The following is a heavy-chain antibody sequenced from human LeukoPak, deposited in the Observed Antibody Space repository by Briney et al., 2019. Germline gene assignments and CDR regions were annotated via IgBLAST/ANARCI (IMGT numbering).Heavy chain of an antibody. D-gene: IGHD1-26*01. Sequence: SETLSLTCTVSGGSIGTYYWTWIRQPPGKGLEWIGRIYTSGSTNYNPSLKSRVTISVDTSKNQFSLKLSSVTAADTAVYYCARAYSGSYYPAAFDIWGQGTMVTVSS. J-gene: IGHJ3*02. V-gene: IGHV4-4*08. CDR1: GGSIGTYY. CDR3: ARAYSGSYYPAAFDI. CDR2: IYTSGST.